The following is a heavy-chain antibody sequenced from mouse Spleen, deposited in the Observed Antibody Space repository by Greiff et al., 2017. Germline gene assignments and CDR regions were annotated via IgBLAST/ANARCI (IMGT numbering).Heavy chain of an antibody. CDR3: ARAHYDGATGYFDY. Sequence: EVQLVESGGGLVKPGGSLKLSCAASGFTFSDYGMHWVRQAPEKGLEWVAYISSGSSTIYYADTVKGRFTISRDNAKNTLFLQMTSLRSEDTAMYYCARAHYDGATGYFDYWGQGTTLTVSS. J-gene: IGHJ2*01. CDR1: GFTFSDYG. V-gene: IGHV5-17*01. D-gene: IGHD2-13*01. CDR2: ISSGSSTI.